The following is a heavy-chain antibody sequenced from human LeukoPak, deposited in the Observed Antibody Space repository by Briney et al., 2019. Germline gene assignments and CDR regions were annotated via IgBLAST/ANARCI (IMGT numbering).Heavy chain of an antibody. CDR3: TRTTDY. Sequence: GGSLRLSCTASGFTSGDYAMSWFRQAPGKGLEWVGFIRSKAYGGTTEYAASVKGRFTISRDDSKSIAYLQMNSLKTEDAAVYYCTRTTDYWGQGTLVTVSS. CDR2: IRSKAYGGTT. V-gene: IGHV3-49*03. J-gene: IGHJ4*02. CDR1: GFTSGDYA. D-gene: IGHD1-14*01.